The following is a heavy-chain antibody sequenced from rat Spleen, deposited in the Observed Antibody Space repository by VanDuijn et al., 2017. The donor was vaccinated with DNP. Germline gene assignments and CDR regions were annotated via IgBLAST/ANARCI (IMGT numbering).Heavy chain of an antibody. CDR3: VRQELRRLYWFAH. Sequence: EVQLVETGGGLVQPGRSLKLSCSASGFTFTDYHMAWVRQAPKKGREWVASISFEGYSTYYGDSVKGRFTISRDSAQSTLYLQMNSLRSEDTATYYCVRQELRRLYWFAHWGQGTLVTVSS. CDR1: GFTFTDYH. V-gene: IGHV5-22*01. D-gene: IGHD1-11*01. J-gene: IGHJ3*01. CDR2: ISFEGYST.